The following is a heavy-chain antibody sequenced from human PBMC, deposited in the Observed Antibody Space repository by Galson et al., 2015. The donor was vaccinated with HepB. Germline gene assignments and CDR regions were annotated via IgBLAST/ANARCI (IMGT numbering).Heavy chain of an antibody. J-gene: IGHJ4*02. Sequence: SLRLSCAASGFTVSSNYMSWVRQAPGKGLEWVSVIYSGGSTYYADSVKGRFTISRDNSKNTLYLQMNSLRAEDTAVYYCARVPFFKQWLDEEDDYWGQGTLVTVSS. CDR2: IYSGGST. CDR1: GFTVSSNY. CDR3: ARVPFFKQWLDEEDDY. D-gene: IGHD6-19*01. V-gene: IGHV3-53*01.